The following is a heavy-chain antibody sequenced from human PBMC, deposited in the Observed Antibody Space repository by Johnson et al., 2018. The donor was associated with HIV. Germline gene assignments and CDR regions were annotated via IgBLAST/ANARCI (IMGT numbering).Heavy chain of an antibody. CDR3: ARRCSSSSCSHGAFDI. V-gene: IGHV3-66*04. D-gene: IGHD2-2*01. CDR2: IFTVGDV. J-gene: IGHJ3*02. Sequence: VQLVESGGGLAQPGGSLRLSCAASGITVSSNYMSWVRQAPGKGLEWVSVIFTVGDVYYADSVKGRFTISRDNSKNSLYLQMNSLRAEDTAVYYCARRCSSSSCSHGAFDIWGQGTMVTVSS. CDR1: GITVSSNY.